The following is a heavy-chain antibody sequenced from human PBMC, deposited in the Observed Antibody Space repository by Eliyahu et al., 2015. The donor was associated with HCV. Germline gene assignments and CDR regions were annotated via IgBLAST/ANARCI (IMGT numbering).Heavy chain of an antibody. J-gene: IGHJ4*02. CDR2: IKSKADSYAT. CDR3: TRPLLSHFGIVSGRDY. V-gene: IGHV3-73*02. Sequence: EVQLVESGGGLVQPGGSLRLSCAAPGFTFSGAPMHWVRQASGKGLEWIGEIKSKADSYATAYGASVKGRFTISRDDSKNTTYLQMNSLKIEDTAVYYCTRPLLSHFGIVSGRDYWGRGILVTVSS. CDR1: GFTFSGAP. D-gene: IGHD3-3*01.